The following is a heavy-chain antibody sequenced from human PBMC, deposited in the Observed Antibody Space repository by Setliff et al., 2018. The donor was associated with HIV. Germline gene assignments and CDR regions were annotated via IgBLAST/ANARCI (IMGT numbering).Heavy chain of an antibody. Sequence: PSETLSLTCTVADGSISTGSYYWSWVRQPAGMGLEWIGRIYTSWSTNYNPSLKSRVTMSVDTSKNQFSLNLTSVTAADTAVYYCARGRFVGFDYWGQGTLVTVSS. D-gene: IGHD3-16*02. CDR2: IYTSWST. CDR1: DGSISTGSYY. J-gene: IGHJ4*02. V-gene: IGHV4-61*02. CDR3: ARGRFVGFDY.